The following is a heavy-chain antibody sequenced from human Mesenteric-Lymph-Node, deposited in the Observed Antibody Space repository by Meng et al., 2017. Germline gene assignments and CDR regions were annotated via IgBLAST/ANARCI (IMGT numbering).Heavy chain of an antibody. CDR2: IIPILERA. CDR3: ARSGSIVVVPAAIPDAFDI. J-gene: IGHJ3*02. D-gene: IGHD2-2*01. CDR1: GGTFSSDS. V-gene: IGHV1-69*02. Sequence: KVSCKASGGTFSSDSITWLRQAPGQGLEWTGRIIPILERANYTQRFQGRVTIIADKSTTTAYMELSSLRSEDTAVYYCARSGSIVVVPAAIPDAFDIWGQGTMVTVSS.